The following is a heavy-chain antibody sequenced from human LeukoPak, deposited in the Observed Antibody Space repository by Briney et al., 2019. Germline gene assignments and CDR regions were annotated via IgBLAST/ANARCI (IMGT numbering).Heavy chain of an antibody. CDR3: AREPTYPNSWYTSCDY. V-gene: IGHV3-48*01. Sequence: GGSLRLSCAASRFTFSNYNMHWVRQAPGKGPEWISYITGSSSTIYYADSVKGRFTISRDNAKSSLYLQMSSLRAEDTAVYYCAREPTYPNSWYTSCDYWGQGTLVTVSS. J-gene: IGHJ4*02. D-gene: IGHD6-13*01. CDR2: ITGSSSTI. CDR1: RFTFSNYN.